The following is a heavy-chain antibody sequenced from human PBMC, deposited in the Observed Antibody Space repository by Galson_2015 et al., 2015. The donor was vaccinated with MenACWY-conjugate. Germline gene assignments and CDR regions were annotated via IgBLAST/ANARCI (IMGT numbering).Heavy chain of an antibody. CDR1: GFTFSTYT. D-gene: IGHD3-16*01. Sequence: SLRLSCAASGFTFSTYTMNWVRQAPGKGLEWVSFISSGSNSIYYADSVKGRFTISRDNAKNSLYLQMDSLRDEDTAVYYCARAGGIGYWGQGTLVTVSS. CDR3: ARAGGIGY. CDR2: ISSGSNSI. V-gene: IGHV3-48*02. J-gene: IGHJ4*02.